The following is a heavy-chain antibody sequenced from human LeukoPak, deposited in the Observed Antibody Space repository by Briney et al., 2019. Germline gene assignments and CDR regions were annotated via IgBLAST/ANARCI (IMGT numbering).Heavy chain of an antibody. CDR3: ARRPRNSGSYDGPSGLDS. D-gene: IGHD1-26*01. V-gene: IGHV4-34*01. Sequence: SETLSLTCAVYGESFSGHYWSCIRQPPGKGLEWIGEINHSGSSNYNPSLKSRVTILVDTSKNQFSLKLRSATAADTAVYYCARRPRNSGSYDGPSGLDSWGQGTLVTVSS. J-gene: IGHJ4*02. CDR1: GESFSGHY. CDR2: INHSGSS.